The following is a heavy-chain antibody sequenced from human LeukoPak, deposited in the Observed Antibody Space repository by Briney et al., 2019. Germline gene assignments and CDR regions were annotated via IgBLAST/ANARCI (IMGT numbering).Heavy chain of an antibody. Sequence: GGSLRLSCAASGFTFSSYAMSWVRQAPGKGLEWVSAISGSGGSTYYADSVKGRFTISRDNSKNTLYLQMNSLRAEDTAVYYCAKDRSPLYYYDSSGDAFDIWGQGTVVTVSS. CDR2: ISGSGGST. CDR1: GFTFSSYA. CDR3: AKDRSPLYYYDSSGDAFDI. J-gene: IGHJ3*02. D-gene: IGHD3-22*01. V-gene: IGHV3-23*01.